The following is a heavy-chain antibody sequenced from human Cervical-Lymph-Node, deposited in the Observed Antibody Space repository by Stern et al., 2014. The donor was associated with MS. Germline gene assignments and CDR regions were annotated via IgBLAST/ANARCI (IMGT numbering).Heavy chain of an antibody. CDR3: ARGDQSNYYYHFGFDV. D-gene: IGHD4-11*01. J-gene: IGHJ6*02. V-gene: IGHV1-8*01. CDR2: MNPTSAKT. CDR1: GYTFNSFD. Sequence: QVQLVESGPAVKKPGASVRLSCKASGYTFNSFDISWVRQAPGQGLEWMGWMNPTSAKTGYAQKFQGRVTMKRNNSISTAYMELTSLRSEDTAVYYCARGDQSNYYYHFGFDVWGQGTTVTVSS.